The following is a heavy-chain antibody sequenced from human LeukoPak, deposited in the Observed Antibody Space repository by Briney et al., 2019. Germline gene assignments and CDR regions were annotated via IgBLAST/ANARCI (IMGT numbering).Heavy chain of an antibody. J-gene: IGHJ5*01. D-gene: IGHD3-10*01. V-gene: IGHV4-61*09. CDR1: GGSISSGSYD. CDR2: IYTSGSM. CDR3: ARRPRGVIIKTWFDS. Sequence: SETLSLTCTVSGGSISSGSYDWYWIRQPAGKGLEWIGHIYTSGSMNYNPSLKSRVTISVDTSKNQFSLNLSSVTAADTAVYYCARRPRGVIIKTWFDSWGQGTLVTVSS.